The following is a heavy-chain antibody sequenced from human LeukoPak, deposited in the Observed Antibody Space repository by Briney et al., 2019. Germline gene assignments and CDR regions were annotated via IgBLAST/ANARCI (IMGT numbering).Heavy chain of an antibody. J-gene: IGHJ3*02. CDR1: GFTFSSYG. CDR3: ARDSVVTTKHDAFDI. V-gene: IGHV3-33*01. D-gene: IGHD5-12*01. CDR2: IWYDGSNK. Sequence: GGSLRLSCAASGFTFSSYGMHWVRQAPGKGLEWVAVIWYDGSNKYYADSVKGRFTISRDNSKNTLYLQMNSLRAEDTAVYYCARDSVVTTKHDAFDIWAQGTMVTVSS.